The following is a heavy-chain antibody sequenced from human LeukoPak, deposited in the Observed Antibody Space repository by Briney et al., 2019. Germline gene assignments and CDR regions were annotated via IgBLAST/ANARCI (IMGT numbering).Heavy chain of an antibody. Sequence: GGSLRLSCSASGFTFSSYAMHWVRQAPGKGLEYVSAISSNGGSTYYADSVKGRFTISRDSSKNTLYLQMSSLRAEDTAVYYCVKVEGSGSYYRLDYWGQGTLVTVSS. D-gene: IGHD1-26*01. J-gene: IGHJ4*02. CDR1: GFTFSSYA. CDR2: ISSNGGST. V-gene: IGHV3-64D*09. CDR3: VKVEGSGSYYRLDY.